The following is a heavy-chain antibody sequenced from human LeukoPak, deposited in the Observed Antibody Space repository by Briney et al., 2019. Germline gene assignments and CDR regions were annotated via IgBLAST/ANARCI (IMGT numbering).Heavy chain of an antibody. V-gene: IGHV3-23*01. CDR1: GFTFSSYA. D-gene: IGHD3-16*02. J-gene: IGHJ4*02. Sequence: GGSLRLSCAASGFTFSSYAMSWVRQAPGKGLEWVSAISGSGGSTYYADSVKGRFTISRDNSKNTLYLQMNSLRAEDTAVYYSAKDRRITFGGVIVTFDYWGQGTLVTVSS. CDR3: AKDRRITFGGVIVTFDY. CDR2: ISGSGGST.